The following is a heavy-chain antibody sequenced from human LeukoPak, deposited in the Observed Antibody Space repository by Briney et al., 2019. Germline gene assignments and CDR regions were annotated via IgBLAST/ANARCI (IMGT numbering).Heavy chain of an antibody. CDR1: GYTFTGFY. V-gene: IGHV1-2*06. Sequence: ASVKVSCKASGYTFTGFYMHWVRQAPGQGLEWMGRINPNSGSTNYAQKFQGRVTMTRDTSISTAYMELSSLRSDDTAVYYCAIGIAAGGTFDYWGQGTLVTVSS. J-gene: IGHJ4*02. CDR2: INPNSGST. CDR3: AIGIAAGGTFDY. D-gene: IGHD6-13*01.